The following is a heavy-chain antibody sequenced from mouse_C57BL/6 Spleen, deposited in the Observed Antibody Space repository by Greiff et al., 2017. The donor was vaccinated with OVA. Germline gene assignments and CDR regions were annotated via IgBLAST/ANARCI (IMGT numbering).Heavy chain of an antibody. Sequence: DVQLVESGGGLVKPGGSLKLSCAASGFTFSDYGMHWVRQAPEKGLEWVAYISSGSSTIYYADTVKGRFTISRDNAKNTLFLQMTSLRSEDTAMYYCARKDYYGIDYWGQGTTLTVSS. CDR2: ISSGSSTI. J-gene: IGHJ2*01. CDR3: ARKDYYGIDY. V-gene: IGHV5-17*01. CDR1: GFTFSDYG. D-gene: IGHD1-1*01.